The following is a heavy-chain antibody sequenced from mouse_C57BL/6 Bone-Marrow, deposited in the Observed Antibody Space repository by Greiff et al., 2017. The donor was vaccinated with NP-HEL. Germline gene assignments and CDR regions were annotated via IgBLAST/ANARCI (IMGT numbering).Heavy chain of an antibody. CDR2: IYPRSGNT. CDR1: GYTFTSYG. CDR3: APEGRPEFDY. Sequence: VQRVESGAELARPGASVKLSCKASGYTFTSYGISWVKQRTGQGLEWIGEIYPRSGNTYYNEKFKGKATLTADKSSNPAYMELRSLTSEDSAVYFCAPEGRPEFDYWGQGTTLTVSS. V-gene: IGHV1-81*01. J-gene: IGHJ2*01.